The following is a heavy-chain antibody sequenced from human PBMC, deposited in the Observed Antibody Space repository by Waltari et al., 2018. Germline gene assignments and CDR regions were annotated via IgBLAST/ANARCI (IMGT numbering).Heavy chain of an antibody. D-gene: IGHD2-2*01. CDR2: ISGSGGST. Sequence: EVQLLESGGGLVQPGGSLRLSCAASGFTFSSYAMSWVRQAPGTGLEWVSAISGSGGSTYYADSVKCRFTISRDNSKNTLYLQMNSLRAEDTAVYYCAKGGQIVVVPAAAYGMDVWGQGTTVTVSS. CDR3: AKGGQIVVVPAAAYGMDV. CDR1: GFTFSSYA. V-gene: IGHV3-23*01. J-gene: IGHJ6*02.